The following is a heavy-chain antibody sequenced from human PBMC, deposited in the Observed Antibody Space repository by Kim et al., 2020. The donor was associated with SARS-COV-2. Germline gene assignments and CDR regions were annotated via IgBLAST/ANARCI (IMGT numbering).Heavy chain of an antibody. J-gene: IGHJ1*01. V-gene: IGHV3-9*01. CDR2: ISWNSGSI. Sequence: GGSLRLSCAASGFTFDDYAMHWVRQAPGKGLEWVSGISWNSGSIGYADSVKGRFTISRDNAKNSLYLQMNSLRAEDTALYYCAKDFGYGGNSCQHWGQGT. CDR3: AKDFGYGGNSCQH. CDR1: GFTFDDYA. D-gene: IGHD2-21*02.